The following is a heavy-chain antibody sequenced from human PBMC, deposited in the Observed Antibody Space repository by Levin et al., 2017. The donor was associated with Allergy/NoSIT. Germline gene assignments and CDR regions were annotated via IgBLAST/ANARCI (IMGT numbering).Heavy chain of an antibody. CDR1: GFTFSSPW. V-gene: IGHV3-74*01. Sequence: GGSLRLSCAGSGFTFSSPWMNWVRQAPGKGLVWVSRIKNDGTTTYYADSVKGRFTISRDNAKNILYLQMNSLRVEDTAVDYCTRSGWFDHWGQGTLVIVSS. D-gene: IGHD3-10*01. J-gene: IGHJ5*02. CDR2: IKNDGTTT. CDR3: TRSGWFDH.